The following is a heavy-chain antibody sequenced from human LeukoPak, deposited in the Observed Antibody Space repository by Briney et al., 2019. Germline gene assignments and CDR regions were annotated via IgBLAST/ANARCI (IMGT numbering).Heavy chain of an antibody. Sequence: SETLSLTCAVYGGSFSGYYWSWIRQPAGKGLEWIGRVFTSGSTNYNLSLKSRVTMSIDTSKNQFSLKLSSVTAADTAVYYCARGGSSGWYYFDYWGQGTLVTVSS. CDR1: GGSFSGYY. D-gene: IGHD6-19*01. J-gene: IGHJ4*02. CDR3: ARGGSSGWYYFDY. V-gene: IGHV4-59*10. CDR2: VFTSGST.